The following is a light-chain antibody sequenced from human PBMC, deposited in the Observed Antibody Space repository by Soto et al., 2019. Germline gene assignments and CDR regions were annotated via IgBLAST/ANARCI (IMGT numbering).Light chain of an antibody. CDR3: HVWDSGSDQGI. CDR1: NIGVKS. V-gene: IGLV3-21*02. J-gene: IGLJ2*01. CDR2: DDS. Sequence: SYELTQPPSVSVAPGQTARITCGGNNIGVKSVHWYQQKPGQAPVLVVYDDSARPSGIPARFSGSNSGNTATLTVSRVEGGDEADYYCHVWDSGSDQGIFCGGTKLTVL.